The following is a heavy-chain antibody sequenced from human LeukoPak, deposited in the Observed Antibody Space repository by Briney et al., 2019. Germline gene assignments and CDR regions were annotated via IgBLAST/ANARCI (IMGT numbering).Heavy chain of an antibody. CDR3: ASRTSTILWFGELLPFDY. CDR2: INPNSGGT. V-gene: IGHV1-2*02. D-gene: IGHD3-10*01. J-gene: IGHJ4*02. Sequence: ASVKVSCKASGYTFTGYYMHWVRQAPGQGLEWMGWINPNSGGTNYAQKFQGRVTITADKSTSTAYMELSSLRSEDTAVYYCASRTSTILWFGELLPFDYWGQGTLVTVSS. CDR1: GYTFTGYY.